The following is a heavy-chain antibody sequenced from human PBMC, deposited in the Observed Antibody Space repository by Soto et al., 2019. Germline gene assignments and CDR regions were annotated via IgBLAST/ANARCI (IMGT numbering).Heavy chain of an antibody. V-gene: IGHV3-53*01. CDR1: GFTVSSSH. CDR2: IYSGGSS. CDR3: ARVGPDYAAYFQH. Sequence: GGSLRLSCTTSGFTVSSSHMTWVRQAPGKGLEWVSVIYSGGSSYYAVSVQGRFTISRDNSKNTVYLQMNSLRGEDTAVYYCARVGPDYAAYFQHWGQGTLVTVSS. D-gene: IGHD4-17*01. J-gene: IGHJ1*01.